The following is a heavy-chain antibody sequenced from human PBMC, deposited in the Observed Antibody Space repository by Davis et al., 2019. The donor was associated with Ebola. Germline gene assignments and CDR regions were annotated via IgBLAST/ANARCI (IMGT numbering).Heavy chain of an antibody. CDR2: IHYRGTT. V-gene: IGHV4-39*01. CDR3: VRPYGSIGATFDI. D-gene: IGHD3-10*01. Sequence: SQTFSLTCGVSGGSITGSSYYWGWIRQPPGKRLEWIGNIHYRGTTSYNPSLESRVTISFDSSKNQFSLELTSVSPSDTAVYYCVRPYGSIGATFDIWGQGTVVTVSS. CDR1: GGSITGSSYY. J-gene: IGHJ3*02.